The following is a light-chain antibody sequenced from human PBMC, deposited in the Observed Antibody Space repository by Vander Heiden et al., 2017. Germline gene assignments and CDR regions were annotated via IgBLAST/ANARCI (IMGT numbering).Light chain of an antibody. V-gene: IGLV8-61*01. CDR1: SGSVSTSYY. J-gene: IGLJ2*01. CDR3: VLYMGSGIVV. CDR2: STN. Sequence: QTVVTQEPSFSVSPGGTVTLPCGLSSGSVSTSYYPSWYQQTPGQAPRTLIYSTNTRSSGVPDRFSGSIRGNKAALTITGAQADDESDYYCVLYMGSGIVVCGGGTKLTVL.